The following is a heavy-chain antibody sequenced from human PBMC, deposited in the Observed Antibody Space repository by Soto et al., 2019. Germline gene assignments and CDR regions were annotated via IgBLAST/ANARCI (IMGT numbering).Heavy chain of an antibody. D-gene: IGHD2-15*01. V-gene: IGHV1-69*12. Sequence: QVQLVQSGAVVKKPGSSVKVSCKASGGTFSSYAISWVRQAPGQGLEWMGGIIPIFGTANYAQKFQGRVTITADESTSTAYMELSSLRSEDTAVYYCASTIVVVVAAHYYYYGMDVWGQGTAVTVSS. CDR1: GGTFSSYA. J-gene: IGHJ6*02. CDR3: ASTIVVVVAAHYYYYGMDV. CDR2: IIPIFGTA.